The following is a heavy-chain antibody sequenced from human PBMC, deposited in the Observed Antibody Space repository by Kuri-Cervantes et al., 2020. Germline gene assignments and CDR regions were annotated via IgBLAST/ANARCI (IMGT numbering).Heavy chain of an antibody. CDR2: IYHSGST. J-gene: IGHJ4*02. D-gene: IGHD6-13*01. CDR3: ARWGIGSGKTVGFGY. CDR1: GYSISSGYY. V-gene: IGHV4-38-2*01. Sequence: GSLRLSCAVSGYSISSGYYWGWIRQPPGKGLEWIGSIYHSGSTYYNPSLKSRVTISVDTSKNQFSLQLNSVTPEDTAVYYCARWGIGSGKTVGFGYWGQGTLVTVSS.